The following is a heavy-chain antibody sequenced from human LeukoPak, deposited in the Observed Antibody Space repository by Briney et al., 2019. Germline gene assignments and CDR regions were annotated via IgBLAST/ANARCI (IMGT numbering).Heavy chain of an antibody. D-gene: IGHD6-13*01. CDR2: IYYSGST. CDR3: ATQDSSSWYSSWFDP. V-gene: IGHV4-59*01. J-gene: IGHJ5*02. CDR1: GGSISSYY. Sequence: SETLSLTCTVSGGSISSYYWSWIRQPPGKGLEWIGYIYYSGSTNYNPSLKSRVTISVDTSKNQFSLKLSSVTAADTAVYYCATQDSSSWYSSWFDPWGQGTLVTVSS.